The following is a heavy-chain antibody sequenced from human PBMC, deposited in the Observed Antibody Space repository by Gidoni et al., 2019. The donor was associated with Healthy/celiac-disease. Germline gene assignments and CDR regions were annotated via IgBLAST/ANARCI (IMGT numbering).Heavy chain of an antibody. D-gene: IGHD2-2*01. J-gene: IGHJ5*02. V-gene: IGHV1-69*01. CDR2: IIPIFGTA. Sequence: VRQAPGQGLEWMGGIIPIFGTANYAQKFQGRVTITADESTSTAYMELSSLRSEDTAVYYCARGVVPAARSKDSNWFDPWGQGTLVTVSS. CDR3: ARGVVPAARSKDSNWFDP.